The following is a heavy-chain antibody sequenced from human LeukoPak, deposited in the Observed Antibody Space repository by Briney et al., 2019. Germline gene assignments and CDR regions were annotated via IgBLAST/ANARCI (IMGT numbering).Heavy chain of an antibody. V-gene: IGHV4-38-2*01. CDR2: IYHSGST. Sequence: SETLSLTCPVSGYSISSGYYWGWIRQPPGKGLEWIGSIYHSGSTYYNPSLKSRVTISVDTSKNQFSLKLSSVTAADTAVYYCARSMGELSLWGQGTLVTVSS. CDR1: GYSISSGYY. CDR3: ARSMGELSL. D-gene: IGHD3-16*02. J-gene: IGHJ4*02.